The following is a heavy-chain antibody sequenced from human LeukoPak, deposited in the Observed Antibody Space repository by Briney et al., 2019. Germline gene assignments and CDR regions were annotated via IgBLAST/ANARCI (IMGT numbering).Heavy chain of an antibody. CDR2: IYYSGST. CDR3: ARAPPSYYYDSSGYLHYFDY. J-gene: IGHJ4*02. CDR1: GGSISSGGYY. Sequence: SQTLSLTCTVSGGSISSGGYYWSWIRQHPGKGLEWIGYIYYSGSTYYNPSLKSRVTISVDTSKNQFSLKLSSVTAADTAVYYCARAPPSYYYDSSGYLHYFDYWGQGTLVTVSS. V-gene: IGHV4-31*03. D-gene: IGHD3-22*01.